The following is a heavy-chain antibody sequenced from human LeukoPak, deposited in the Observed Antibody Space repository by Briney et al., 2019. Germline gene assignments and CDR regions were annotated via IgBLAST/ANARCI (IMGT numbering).Heavy chain of an antibody. D-gene: IGHD3-22*01. CDR3: ARGTYYDSSGYHFDY. CDR1: GFTVSSNY. V-gene: IGHV3-53*01. CDR2: PYSGGSI. J-gene: IGHJ4*02. Sequence: GGSLRLSCAASGFTVSSNYMRWVRQAPGKGLEWVSVPYSGGSIYYAESVTGRFTISRDNSRNTLYLQMNSLRAEDTAVYYCARGTYYDSSGYHFDYWGQGTLVTVSS.